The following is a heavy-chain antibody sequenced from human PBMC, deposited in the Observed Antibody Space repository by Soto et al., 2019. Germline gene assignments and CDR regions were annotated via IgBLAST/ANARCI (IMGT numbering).Heavy chain of an antibody. CDR1: GFTVRANY. Sequence: EVQLVESGVGLIQPGGSLRLSCAVSGFTVRANYMSWVRQAPGKGLEWVSVIYSGDTTYYADSVKGRFIISRDISKNILYLQMNILRAEDTAVYYCHGYGYWGQGTLVTVSS. V-gene: IGHV3-53*01. CDR2: IYSGDTT. J-gene: IGHJ4*02. D-gene: IGHD5-18*01. CDR3: HGYGY.